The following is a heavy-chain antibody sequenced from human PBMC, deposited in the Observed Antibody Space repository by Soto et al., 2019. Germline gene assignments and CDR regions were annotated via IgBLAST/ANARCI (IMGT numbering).Heavy chain of an antibody. D-gene: IGHD6-13*01. V-gene: IGHV3-23*01. CDR3: AKDFTAYLSSWFHF. CDR2: ITGSGSTT. J-gene: IGHJ5*01. CDR1: EFTFSGNA. Sequence: EVQLLESGGGLVQPGGPLRLSFAASEFTFSGNAMPWVRQVPGKGLEGVQGITGSGSTTFYADSVKGRFTISRDNSKNTLYLHMNSLRAEDTAIYYCAKDFTAYLSSWFHFWGQGTLVTVSS.